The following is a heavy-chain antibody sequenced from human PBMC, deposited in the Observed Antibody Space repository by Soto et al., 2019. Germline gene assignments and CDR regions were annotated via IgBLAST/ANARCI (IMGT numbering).Heavy chain of an antibody. D-gene: IGHD3-10*01. J-gene: IGHJ4*02. CDR2: IFTRDSET. Sequence: PGESLKISCKGPGHLFNNHWIGWVRQTPGKGLEWMGLIFTRDSETKTSPSFQGHVSFSVDNSINTVYLQWTSLKTTDTGIYFCARGYFDSGHGYDSWGQGTLVTVAS. CDR1: GHLFNNHW. CDR3: ARGYFDSGHGYDS. V-gene: IGHV5-51*01.